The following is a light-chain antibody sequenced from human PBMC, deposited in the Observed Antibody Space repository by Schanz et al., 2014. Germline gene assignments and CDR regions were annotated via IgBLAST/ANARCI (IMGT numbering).Light chain of an antibody. CDR1: QSISSN. Sequence: EIVMTQSPATLSVSPGEGATLSCRASQSISSNLAWYQQKPGQAPKLLIYGASTRATGVPARFSGSGSGTEFTLTISSLQSEDFAVYYCQQYNNWPPWAFGQGTRVEIK. V-gene: IGKV3-15*01. CDR2: GAS. J-gene: IGKJ1*01. CDR3: QQYNNWPPWA.